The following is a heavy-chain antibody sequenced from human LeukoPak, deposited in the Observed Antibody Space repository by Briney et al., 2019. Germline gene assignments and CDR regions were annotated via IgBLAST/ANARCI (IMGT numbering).Heavy chain of an antibody. CDR3: ARASDYYDSSGYRGAFDI. CDR1: GGSISSGNYY. Sequence: SQTLSLTCTVSGGSISSGNYYWSWIRQPAGKGLEWIGRFYSGGSTTYNPSLKSRVTISADTAKNQVSLKMGSVTAADTAVYYCARASDYYDSSGYRGAFDIWGQGTMVTVSS. D-gene: IGHD3-22*01. V-gene: IGHV4-61*02. CDR2: FYSGGST. J-gene: IGHJ3*02.